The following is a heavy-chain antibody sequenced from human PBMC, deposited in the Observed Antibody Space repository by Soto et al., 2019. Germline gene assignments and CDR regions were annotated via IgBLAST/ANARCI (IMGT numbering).Heavy chain of an antibody. CDR1: GYTFTGYA. CDR3: ARAVAVPADLDY. J-gene: IGHJ4*02. D-gene: IGHD6-19*01. CDR2: INAGNGNT. V-gene: IGHV1-3*05. Sequence: QVQLVQSGAEEKKPGASVKVSCKASGYTFTGYAMHWVRQDPGQRLEWMGWINAGNGNTKYSQKFQGRVTITRDTSASTAYMELSSLRSEDTAVYYCARAVAVPADLDYWGQGTLVTVSS.